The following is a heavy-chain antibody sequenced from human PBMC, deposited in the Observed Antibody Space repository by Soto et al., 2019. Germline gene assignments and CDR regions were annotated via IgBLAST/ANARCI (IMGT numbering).Heavy chain of an antibody. D-gene: IGHD2-2*01. CDR1: GFTFSSYG. Sequence: PGGSLRLSCAASGFTFSSYGMHWVRQAPGKGLEWVAVIWYDGSNKYYADSVKGRFTISRDNSKNTLYLQMNSRRAEDTAVYYCAREGYCSSTSCFGDYWGQGTLVTVSS. CDR2: IWYDGSNK. CDR3: AREGYCSSTSCFGDY. J-gene: IGHJ4*02. V-gene: IGHV3-33*01.